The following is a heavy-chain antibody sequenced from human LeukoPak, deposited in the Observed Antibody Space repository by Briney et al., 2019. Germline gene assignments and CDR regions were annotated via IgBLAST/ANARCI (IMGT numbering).Heavy chain of an antibody. V-gene: IGHV4-4*07. CDR2: IHTSGST. D-gene: IGHD3-3*01. J-gene: IGHJ4*02. CDR3: ARADFWSGYRFDF. Sequence: SETLSLTSTVSGGSISGYYWSWIRRPAGKGLEWIGRIHTSGSTNYNPSLKSRVSMSMDTSKNQFSLKLSSVTAADTAVYHCARADFWSGYRFDFWGQGTLVSV. CDR1: GGSISGYY.